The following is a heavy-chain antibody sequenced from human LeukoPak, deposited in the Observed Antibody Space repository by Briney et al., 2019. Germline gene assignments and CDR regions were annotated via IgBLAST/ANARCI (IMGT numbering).Heavy chain of an antibody. J-gene: IGHJ3*02. CDR2: ISVYNDYT. CDR1: GYTLTNFG. CDR3: ARVIAIFGLIPHYSFDI. D-gene: IGHD3-3*01. V-gene: IGHV1-18*01. Sequence: ASVTVSCKASGYTLTNFGVTWVRHAPGQGLEWMGWISVYNDYTNYAQNLQDRVTMTIDRSTGTAYMELRSLRSDDTAVYYCARVIAIFGLIPHYSFDIWGQGTVVTVSS.